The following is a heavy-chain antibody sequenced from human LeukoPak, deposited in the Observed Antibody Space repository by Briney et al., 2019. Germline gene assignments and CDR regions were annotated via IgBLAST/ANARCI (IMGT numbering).Heavy chain of an antibody. Sequence: GGSPRLSCAASGFTFSSIAMSWVRQAPDKGLEWVSTISGSGGGTYYADSVRGRFTISRDDSKNTLYLQMNSLRADDTAVYYCAKDLGRYRNNFFDYWGQGNMVTVSS. D-gene: IGHD1-26*01. CDR1: GFTFSSIA. CDR3: AKDLGRYRNNFFDY. V-gene: IGHV3-23*01. J-gene: IGHJ4*02. CDR2: ISGSGGGT.